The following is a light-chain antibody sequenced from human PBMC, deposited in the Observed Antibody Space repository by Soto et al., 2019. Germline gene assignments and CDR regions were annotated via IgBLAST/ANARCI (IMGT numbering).Light chain of an antibody. CDR1: NSNIGSNF. Sequence: QSVLTQPPSASGTPGQRVTISCSVNNSNIGSNFVYWYQQFPGTAPKLLIHRNSQRPSGVPDRFSGSKSGTSASLAIRGLRSEDDADYYCASWDDSLSGRYVFGSGTKVTVL. CDR3: ASWDDSLSGRYV. V-gene: IGLV1-47*01. CDR2: RNS. J-gene: IGLJ1*01.